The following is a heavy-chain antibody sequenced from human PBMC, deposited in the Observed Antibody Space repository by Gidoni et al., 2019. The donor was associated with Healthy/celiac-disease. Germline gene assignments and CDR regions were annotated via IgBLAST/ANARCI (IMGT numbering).Heavy chain of an antibody. CDR3: ARTGSSWNYYYYGMDV. V-gene: IGHV3-7*01. J-gene: IGHJ6*02. Sequence: EVQLVESGGGLVQPGGSLRLSCAASGFTFSSYWMSWVRQAPGKGLEWVANIKQDGSEKYYVDSVKGRFTISRDNAKNSLYLQMNSLRAEDTAVYYCARTGSSWNYYYYGMDVWGQGTTVTVSS. CDR1: GFTFSSYW. CDR2: IKQDGSEK. D-gene: IGHD6-13*01.